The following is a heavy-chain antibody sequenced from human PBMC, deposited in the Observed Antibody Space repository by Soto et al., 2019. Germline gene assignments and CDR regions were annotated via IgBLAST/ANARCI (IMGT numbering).Heavy chain of an antibody. J-gene: IGHJ2*01. CDR3: ARNRRWGGYWYFDL. D-gene: IGHD1-26*01. CDR1: GGSFSGYY. V-gene: IGHV4-34*01. CDR2: INHSGST. Sequence: QVQLQQWGAGLLKPSETLSLTCAVYGGSFSGYYWSWIRQPPGKGLEWIGEINHSGSTNYNPSLKSRVTISVDTSKNQFSLKLSSVTAADTAVYYCARNRRWGGYWYFDLWGRGTLVTVSS.